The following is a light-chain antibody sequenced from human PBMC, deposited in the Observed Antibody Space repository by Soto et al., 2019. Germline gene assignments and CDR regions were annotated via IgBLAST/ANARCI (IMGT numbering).Light chain of an antibody. CDR2: GAT. CDR3: QQYSSVWS. CDR1: QSFSSNY. Sequence: EIVLTQSPGTLSLSPGERVTLSCRASQSFSSNYLAWYQQKPGQAPRILIYGATTRATGIPDRFSGSESGTDFILTISRLEPEDSAVYYCQQYSSVWSFGQGTKVDIK. J-gene: IGKJ1*01. V-gene: IGKV3-20*01.